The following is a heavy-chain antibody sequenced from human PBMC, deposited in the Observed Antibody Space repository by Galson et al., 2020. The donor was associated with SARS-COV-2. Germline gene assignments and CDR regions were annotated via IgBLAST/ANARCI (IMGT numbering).Heavy chain of an antibody. Sequence: ESGPTLVKPTQTLTLTCTFSGFPLSTSGMFVSWIRQPPGKALEWLARIDWDDDKYYSTSLKTRLTISKDTSKNQVVLTMTNMDPVETATYYRARSKAIVTRLDDWGQGTLVTVSS. V-gene: IGHV2-70*11. CDR2: IDWDDDK. J-gene: IGHJ4*02. CDR1: GFPLSTSGMF. D-gene: IGHD4-4*01. CDR3: ARSKAIVTRLDD.